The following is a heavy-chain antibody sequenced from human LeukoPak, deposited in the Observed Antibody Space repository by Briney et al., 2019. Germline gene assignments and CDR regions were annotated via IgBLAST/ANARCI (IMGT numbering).Heavy chain of an antibody. V-gene: IGHV1-2*02. CDR1: GYTFTVYY. Sequence: AAVTVSFKASGYTFTVYYMHWVRQAPGQGLEWMGWINPNSGGTNYAQKFQGRATMTRDTSISTAYMELSRLRSDDTAVYYCARDLRNDYYYYGMDVWGQGTTVTAYS. J-gene: IGHJ6*02. CDR3: ARDLRNDYYYYGMDV. D-gene: IGHD1-14*01. CDR2: INPNSGGT.